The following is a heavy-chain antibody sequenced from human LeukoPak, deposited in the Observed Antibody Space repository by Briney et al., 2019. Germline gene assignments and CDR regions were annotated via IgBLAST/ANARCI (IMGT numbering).Heavy chain of an antibody. J-gene: IGHJ4*02. Sequence: GGSLRLSCAASGFTFSSYAMSWVRQAPGKGLEWVSAISGSGGSTYYADSVKGRFTISRDNSKNTLYLQMNSLRAEGTAVYYCAKLGRYCSSTSCYYFDYWGQGTLVTVSP. CDR1: GFTFSSYA. CDR3: AKLGRYCSSTSCYYFDY. D-gene: IGHD2-2*01. V-gene: IGHV3-23*01. CDR2: ISGSGGST.